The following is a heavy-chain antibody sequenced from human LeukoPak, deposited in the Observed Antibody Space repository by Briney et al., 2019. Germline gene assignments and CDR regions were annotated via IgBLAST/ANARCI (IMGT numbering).Heavy chain of an antibody. J-gene: IGHJ3*02. Sequence: PGGSLRLSCAASGFTVSNNYMSWVRQAPGKGLEWVSLIYSSGSTDYADSVKGRFTISRDNSKNTLYLQMNSLRDEDTAVYYCARGGDIVGTSRSAFDIWGQGTMVTVSS. CDR2: IYSSGST. V-gene: IGHV3-53*01. CDR1: GFTVSNNY. CDR3: ARGGDIVGTSRSAFDI. D-gene: IGHD1-26*01.